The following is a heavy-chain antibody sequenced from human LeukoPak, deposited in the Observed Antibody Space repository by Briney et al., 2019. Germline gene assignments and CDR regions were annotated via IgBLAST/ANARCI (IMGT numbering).Heavy chain of an antibody. CDR3: ARDRISANFWSGYYDY. CDR1: GGSISSGSYY. V-gene: IGHV4-61*02. Sequence: PSQTLSLTCTVSGGSISSGSYYWSWIRQPAGKGLEWIVRIYTSGSTNYNPSLKSRVTISVDTSKNQFSLKLSSVTAADTAVYYCARDRISANFWSGYYDYWGQGTLVTVSS. D-gene: IGHD3-3*01. CDR2: IYTSGST. J-gene: IGHJ4*02.